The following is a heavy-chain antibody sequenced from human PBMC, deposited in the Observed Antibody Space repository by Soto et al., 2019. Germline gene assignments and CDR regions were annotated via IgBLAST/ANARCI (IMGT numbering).Heavy chain of an antibody. V-gene: IGHV3-23*01. D-gene: IGHD6-6*01. Sequence: EVQLLESGGGLVQPGGSLRLSCAASGFTFSSYAMSWVRQAPGKGLEWVSAISGSGGSTYYADSVKGRFTISRDNPKNTLNQQMNSLRAKDTSVYYCAKELSHWQLERLFDCWGQRTLVTVSS. CDR2: ISGSGGST. J-gene: IGHJ4*02. CDR3: AKELSHWQLERLFDC. CDR1: GFTFSSYA.